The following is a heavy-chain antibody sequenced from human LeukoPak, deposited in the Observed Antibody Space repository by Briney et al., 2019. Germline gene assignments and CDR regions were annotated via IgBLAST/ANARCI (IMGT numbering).Heavy chain of an antibody. Sequence: PGRSLRLSCAASGFTFSSYAMHWVRQAPGKGLEWVAVISYDGSNKYYADSVKGRFTISRDNSKNTLYLQMNSLRAEDTAVYYCASVGIAVAAGDFDYWGQGTLVTVSS. J-gene: IGHJ4*02. D-gene: IGHD6-19*01. CDR1: GFTFSSYA. CDR3: ASVGIAVAAGDFDY. CDR2: ISYDGSNK. V-gene: IGHV3-30-3*01.